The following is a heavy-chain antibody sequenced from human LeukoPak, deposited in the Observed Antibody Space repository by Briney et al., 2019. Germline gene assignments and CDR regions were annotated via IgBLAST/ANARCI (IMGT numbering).Heavy chain of an antibody. V-gene: IGHV3-7*03. D-gene: IGHD3-16*01. J-gene: IGHJ6*02. CDR1: GFTFSSYW. Sequence: GGSLRLSCAASGFTFSSYWMNWARQAPGKGLEWVASINHNGNVNYYVDSVKGRFTISRDNAKNSLYLQMSNLRAEDTAVYFCARGGGLYVWGQGAAVTVSS. CDR3: ARGGGLYV. CDR2: INHNGNVN.